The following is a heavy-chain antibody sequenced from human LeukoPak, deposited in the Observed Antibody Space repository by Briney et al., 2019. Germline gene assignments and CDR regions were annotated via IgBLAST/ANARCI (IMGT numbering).Heavy chain of an antibody. V-gene: IGHV4-39*01. J-gene: IGHJ5*02. D-gene: IGHD3-10*01. CDR1: GGSISSSSYY. CDR2: IYYSGST. Sequence: NPSETLSLTCTVSGGSISSSSYYWGWIRQPPGKGLEWIGSIYYSGSTYYNPSLKSRVTISVDTSKNQFSLKLSSVTPEDTAVYYCARAGSRDDWFDPWGQGTLVTVSS. CDR3: ARAGSRDDWFDP.